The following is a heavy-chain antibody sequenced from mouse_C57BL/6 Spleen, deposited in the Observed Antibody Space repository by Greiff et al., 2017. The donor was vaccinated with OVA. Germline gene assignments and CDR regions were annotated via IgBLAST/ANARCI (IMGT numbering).Heavy chain of an antibody. CDR3: ERGGYYYGSSYGYFDY. J-gene: IGHJ2*01. CDR1: GYSFTAYY. D-gene: IGHD1-1*01. CDR2: INPSTGGT. Sequence: EVQGVESGPELVKPGASVKISCKASGYSFTAYYMNWVKQSPEKSLAWLGEINPSTGGTTYNPKFKAKATLTVDKSSSTAYLQLKSITSEDSAVYYCERGGYYYGSSYGYFDYWGQGTTLTVSS. V-gene: IGHV1-42*01.